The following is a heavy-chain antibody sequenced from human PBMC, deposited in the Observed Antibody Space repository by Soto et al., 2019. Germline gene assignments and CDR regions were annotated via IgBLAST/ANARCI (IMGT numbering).Heavy chain of an antibody. D-gene: IGHD6-19*01. CDR3: ASTKRWLAFDY. CDR1: GDSISSYY. J-gene: IGHJ4*02. V-gene: IGHV4-59*01. CDR2: FYDSGST. Sequence: PSETLSLTCTVFGDSISSYYCTWIRQPPGKRLEYIGCFYDSGSTNYNPSLKSRVTISVDISKNQFSLTVNSVTAADTAVYYCASTKRWLAFDYWGQGALVTVSS.